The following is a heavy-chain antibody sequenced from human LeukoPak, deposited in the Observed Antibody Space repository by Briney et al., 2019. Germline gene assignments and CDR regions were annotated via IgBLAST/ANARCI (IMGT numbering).Heavy chain of an antibody. J-gene: IGHJ5*02. Sequence: GGTLRLSCAVSGSSSYTFGMSWVRQAPGKGLEWISSFRGDGGSTYYAETVRGRFTISRDKSKNTLYLQMNSLRAEDSAVYFCAKDGYGSGGRWFDPWGRGTLVTVSS. V-gene: IGHV3-23*01. CDR1: GSSSYTFG. D-gene: IGHD3-10*01. CDR2: FRGDGGST. CDR3: AKDGYGSGGRWFDP.